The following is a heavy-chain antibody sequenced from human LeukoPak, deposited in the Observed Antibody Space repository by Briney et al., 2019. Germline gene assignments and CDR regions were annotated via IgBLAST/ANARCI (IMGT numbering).Heavy chain of an antibody. V-gene: IGHV3-48*02. J-gene: IGHJ4*02. CDR1: GFSFSDYP. D-gene: IGHD5-24*01. CDR3: ARGRVGGDGYPLYFDY. CDR2: IGRGGTPI. Sequence: GGSLRLSCAASGFSFSDYPMNWVRQAPGKGLEWVSYIGRGGTPIYYADSVRGRFAISRDNARSSLYLQMSSLRDEDTAVYCARGRVGGDGYPLYFDYWGQGTLVTVSS.